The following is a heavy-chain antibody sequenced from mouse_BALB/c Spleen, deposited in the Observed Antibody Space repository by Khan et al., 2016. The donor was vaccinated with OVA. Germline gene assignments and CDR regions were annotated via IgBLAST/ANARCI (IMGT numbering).Heavy chain of an antibody. CDR2: IDPFSGVT. D-gene: IGHD2-2*01. J-gene: IGHJ3*01. CDR1: GYSFTSYY. CDR3: TRYGYVAWFTY. Sequence: IQLVQSGPELMKPGASVKISCKASGYSFTSYYIHWLMQSPGKSLEWIGYIDPFSGVTTYNQKFKGKATLTVDNSSSTVYIHLSNLTSENSAVYYCTRYGYVAWFTYWGQGTLVTVSA. V-gene: IGHV1S135*01.